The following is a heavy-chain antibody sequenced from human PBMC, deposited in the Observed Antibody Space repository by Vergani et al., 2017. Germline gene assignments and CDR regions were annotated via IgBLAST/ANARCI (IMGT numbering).Heavy chain of an antibody. Sequence: QVQLQESGPGLVKPSETLSLTCTVSGGSISSYYWSWIRQPPGKGLEWIGYIYYSGGTNYNPSLKSRVTISVDTSKNQFSLKLSSVTAADTAVYYCARAVVPAARYYYYYMDVWGKGTTVTVSS. CDR1: GGSISSYY. D-gene: IGHD2-2*01. J-gene: IGHJ6*03. V-gene: IGHV4-59*01. CDR2: IYYSGGT. CDR3: ARAVVPAARYYYYYMDV.